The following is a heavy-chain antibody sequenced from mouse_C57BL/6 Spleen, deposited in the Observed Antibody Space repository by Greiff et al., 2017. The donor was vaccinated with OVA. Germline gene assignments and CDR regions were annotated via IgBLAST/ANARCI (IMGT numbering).Heavy chain of an antibody. V-gene: IGHV1-80*01. J-gene: IGHJ4*01. CDR3: ARSRGLGYAMDY. CDR2: IYPGDGDT. CDR1: GYAFSSYW. Sequence: QVQLQQSGAELVKPGASVKISCKASGYAFSSYWMNWVKQRPGKGLEWIGQIYPGDGDTNYNGKFKGKATLTADKSSSTAYMQLSSLTSEDSAVYCCARSRGLGYAMDYWGQGTSVTVSS.